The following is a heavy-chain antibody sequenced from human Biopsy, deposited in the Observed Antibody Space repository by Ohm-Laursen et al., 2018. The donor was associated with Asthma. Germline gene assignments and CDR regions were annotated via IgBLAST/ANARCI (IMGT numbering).Heavy chain of an antibody. CDR1: GYTFTSYY. Sequence: SSVKVSCKVSGYTFTSYYMHWVRQAPGQGLEWMGIINPSGGSTSYAQKFQGRVTMTRDASTSTVYMELSSLRSEDTAVYYCARAGALIVGATMGYWGQGTLVTVSS. CDR3: ARAGALIVGATMGY. V-gene: IGHV1-46*01. CDR2: INPSGGST. D-gene: IGHD1-26*01. J-gene: IGHJ4*02.